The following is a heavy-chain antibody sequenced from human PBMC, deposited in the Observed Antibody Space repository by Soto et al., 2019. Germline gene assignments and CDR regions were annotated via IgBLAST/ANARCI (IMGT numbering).Heavy chain of an antibody. CDR3: ARLPYSAYNRHFDY. D-gene: IGHD4-4*01. J-gene: IGHJ4*02. Sequence: QEQLVQSGAEVKKPGGPLRLSCAASGFIFSHYYMGWIRQAPGKGLEWVSYINPTSGHINYADSVKGRFTISRDNARNSLYLQMNSLTADDTAMYYCARLPYSAYNRHFDYWGQGTLVTVSS. CDR2: INPTSGHI. V-gene: IGHV3-11*06. CDR1: GFIFSHYY.